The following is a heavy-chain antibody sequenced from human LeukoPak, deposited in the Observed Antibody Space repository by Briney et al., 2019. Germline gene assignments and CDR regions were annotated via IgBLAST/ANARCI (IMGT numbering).Heavy chain of an antibody. J-gene: IGHJ4*02. V-gene: IGHV4-59*08. Sequence: SETLSLTCTVSGGSIRSYYWSWIRQPPGKGLEWIGYIYYSGSTNYNPSLKSRVTISVDTSKNQFSLKLSSVTAADTAVYYCARHAEMATIRYFDYWGQGTLVTVSS. CDR1: GGSIRSYY. CDR2: IYYSGST. CDR3: ARHAEMATIRYFDY. D-gene: IGHD5-24*01.